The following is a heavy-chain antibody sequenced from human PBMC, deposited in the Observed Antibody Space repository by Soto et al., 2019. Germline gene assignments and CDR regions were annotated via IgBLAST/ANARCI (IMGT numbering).Heavy chain of an antibody. CDR2: MNPHSDT. CDR1: GYTYTNLD. Sequence: QVQLVQSGAEVKRPGASVKVSCKASGYTYTNLDINWVRQASGQGLEWMGWMNPHSDTGFAQKFQGGVTLTRDTPTSTVYMELTSLRFDDTAVYYCARYQIGEGFTAWGQGTPVTVSS. J-gene: IGHJ5*02. V-gene: IGHV1-8*01. CDR3: ARYQIGEGFTA.